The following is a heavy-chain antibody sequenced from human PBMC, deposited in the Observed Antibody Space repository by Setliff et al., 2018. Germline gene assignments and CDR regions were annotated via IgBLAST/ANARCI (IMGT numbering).Heavy chain of an antibody. J-gene: IGHJ6*02. V-gene: IGHV4-59*11. CDR3: ARTRGLDV. Sequence: SETLSLTCTVSGGSISSHYWSWIRQPPGKGLEWIGSIYYSGSTNYNPSLKSRVTISVDTSKNQFSLKLSSVTAADTAVYYCARTRGLDVWGQGTTVTVSS. CDR2: IYYSGST. CDR1: GGSISSHY.